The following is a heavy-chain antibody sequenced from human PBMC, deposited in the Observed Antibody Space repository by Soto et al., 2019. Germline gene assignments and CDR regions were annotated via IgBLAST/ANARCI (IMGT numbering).Heavy chain of an antibody. V-gene: IGHV1-69*13. CDR2: IIPIFGTA. CDR3: ASYPKTKLGITAYYYYGMDV. CDR1: GGTFSSYA. D-gene: IGHD7-27*01. J-gene: IGHJ6*02. Sequence: ASVKVSCKASGGTFSSYAISWVRQAPGQGLEWMGGIIPIFGTANYAQKFQGRVTITADESTSTAYMELSSLRSEDTAVYYCASYPKTKLGITAYYYYGMDVWGQGTTVTVSS.